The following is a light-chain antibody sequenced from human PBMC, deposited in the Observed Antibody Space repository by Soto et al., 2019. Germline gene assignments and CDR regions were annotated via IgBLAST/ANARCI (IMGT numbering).Light chain of an antibody. V-gene: IGKV1-17*01. CDR2: KAS. CDR3: QHYNSYSEA. Sequence: DVHMTQSTSSLSASVGYRFTITCRTSQDVRNDLVWFQQEPGKAPRRLIYKASTLKSGVPSRFRGSGSGTEFTLTISSLQPDDVETYYCQHYNSYSEAFGQGTKVDIK. J-gene: IGKJ1*01. CDR1: QDVRND.